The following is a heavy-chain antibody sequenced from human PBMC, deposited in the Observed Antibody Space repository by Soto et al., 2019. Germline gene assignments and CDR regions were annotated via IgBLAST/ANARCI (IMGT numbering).Heavy chain of an antibody. Sequence: LKFYWTGSGHISTGCWISWVRQKREKGLGWRGRIDPSESRTYYSPSFRGHVTISVTTSITTVFLQWTSMRSSATAMYYFGRMNYCASTGFNLDYYFDSWGQGTPVTVSS. J-gene: IGHJ4*02. D-gene: IGHD2-2*01. CDR3: GRMNYCASTGFNLDYYFDS. CDR2: IDPSESRT. CDR1: GHISTGCW. V-gene: IGHV5-10-1*01.